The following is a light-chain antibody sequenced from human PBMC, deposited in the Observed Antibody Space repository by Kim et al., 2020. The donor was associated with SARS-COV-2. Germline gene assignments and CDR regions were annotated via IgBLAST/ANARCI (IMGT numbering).Light chain of an antibody. J-gene: IGKJ4*01. CDR3: QQYNNWPLT. Sequence: LSPGERATLSSSAIQSVTTNLAWYHQKPGQAPRLLIYGASTRATDIPARFSGSGSGTEFTLTISSLQSEDFAVYYCQQYNNWPLTFGGGTKVDIK. CDR1: QSVTTN. CDR2: GAS. V-gene: IGKV3-15*01.